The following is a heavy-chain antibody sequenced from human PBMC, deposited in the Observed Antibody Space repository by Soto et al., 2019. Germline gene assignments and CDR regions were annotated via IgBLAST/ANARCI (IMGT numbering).Heavy chain of an antibody. CDR2: IKSKTDGGTT. Sequence: GGSLRLSCAASGFTFSNAWMSWVRQAPGKGLEWVGRIKSKTDGGTTDYAAPVKGRFTISRDDSKNTLYLQMNSLKTEDTAVYYCTVPDLDYDYIWGSYRYFDYWGQGTLVTVSS. V-gene: IGHV3-15*01. D-gene: IGHD3-16*02. CDR1: GFTFSNAW. CDR3: TVPDLDYDYIWGSYRYFDY. J-gene: IGHJ4*02.